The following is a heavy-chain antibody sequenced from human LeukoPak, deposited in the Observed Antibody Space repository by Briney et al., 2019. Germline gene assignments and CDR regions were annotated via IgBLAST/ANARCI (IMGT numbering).Heavy chain of an antibody. J-gene: IGHJ5*02. CDR3: AKMVAGFPDWFDP. V-gene: IGHV3-23*01. Sequence: GGSLRLSCAASGFSFSSYVMSWVRQAPGKGLEWVSAIRGSGDSTYYADSVKGRFTISRDNSENTLYLQMNSLRAEDTAVYYCAKMVAGFPDWFDPWGQGTLVTVSS. CDR2: IRGSGDST. CDR1: GFSFSSYV. D-gene: IGHD1-1*01.